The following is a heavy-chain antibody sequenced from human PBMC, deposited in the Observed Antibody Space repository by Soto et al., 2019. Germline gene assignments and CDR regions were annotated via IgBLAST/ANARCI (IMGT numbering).Heavy chain of an antibody. Sequence: QVQLVQSGAEVKKPGSSVKVSCKASGGTFSSYAISWVRQAPGQGLEWMGGIIPIFGTANYAQKFQGRVTITADESTSPAYMELSSLRSEDTAVYYFAERGRIAAAPRYYYYGMDVWGQGTTVTVSS. CDR2: IIPIFGTA. V-gene: IGHV1-69*01. J-gene: IGHJ6*02. CDR3: AERGRIAAAPRYYYYGMDV. CDR1: GGTFSSYA. D-gene: IGHD6-13*01.